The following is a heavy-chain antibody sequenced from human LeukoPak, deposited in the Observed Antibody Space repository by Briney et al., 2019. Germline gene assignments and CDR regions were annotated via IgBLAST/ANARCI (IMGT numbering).Heavy chain of an antibody. CDR2: ISSNGGST. CDR3: ARASDGYSNGWSRPPYYYMDV. Sequence: GGSLRLSCAASGFTFSSYAMHWVRQAPGKGLQYVSAISSNGGSTYYANSVKGRFTISRDNSKNTLYLQMGSLRAEDMAAYYCARASDGYSNGWSRPPYYYMDVWGKGTTVTVSS. CDR1: GFTFSSYA. J-gene: IGHJ6*03. V-gene: IGHV3-64*01. D-gene: IGHD6-19*01.